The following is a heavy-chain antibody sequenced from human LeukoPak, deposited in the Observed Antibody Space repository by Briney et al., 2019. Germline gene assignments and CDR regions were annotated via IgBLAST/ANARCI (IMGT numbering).Heavy chain of an antibody. CDR2: INPSGGST. Sequence: ASVKVSCKASGYTFTSYYMHWVRQAPGQGLEWMGIINPSGGSTSYAQKFQGRVTMTRDTSTSTVYMELSSLRSEDTAVYYCARGPSYDYVWGSYRNWGDYYYGMDVWGKGTTVTVSS. V-gene: IGHV1-46*01. CDR1: GYTFTSYY. J-gene: IGHJ6*04. CDR3: ARGPSYDYVWGSYRNWGDYYYGMDV. D-gene: IGHD3-16*02.